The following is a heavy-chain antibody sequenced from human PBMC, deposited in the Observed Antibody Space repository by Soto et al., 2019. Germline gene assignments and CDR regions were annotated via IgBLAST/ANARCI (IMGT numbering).Heavy chain of an antibody. D-gene: IGHD5-18*01. CDR1: GGSISSSSDY. Sequence: SETLSLTCTVSGGSISSSSDYWGWIRQPPGKGLEWIGSTYYSGSTYYTPSLKSRVTISVDTSKNQFSLKLSSVTAADTAVYYCARQYHGYNVFYXWGQGTQVTVSS. V-gene: IGHV4-39*01. CDR3: ARQYHGYNVFYX. J-gene: IGHJ4*02. CDR2: TYYSGST.